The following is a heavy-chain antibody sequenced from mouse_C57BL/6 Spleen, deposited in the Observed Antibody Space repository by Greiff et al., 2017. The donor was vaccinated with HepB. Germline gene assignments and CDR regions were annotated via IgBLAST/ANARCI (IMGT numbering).Heavy chain of an antibody. J-gene: IGHJ4*01. Sequence: EVQLQQSGAELVRPGASVKLSCTASGFNIKDYYMHWVKQRPEQGLEWIGRIDPEDGDTEYAPKFQGKATMTADTSSKTAYLQLSSLTSEYTAVYYCTTCMPYAMDYWGQGTSVTVSS. D-gene: IGHD2-10*02. V-gene: IGHV14-1*01. CDR2: IDPEDGDT. CDR1: GFNIKDYY. CDR3: TTCMPYAMDY.